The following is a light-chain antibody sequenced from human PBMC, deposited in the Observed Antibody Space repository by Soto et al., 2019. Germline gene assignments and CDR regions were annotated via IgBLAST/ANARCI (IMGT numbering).Light chain of an antibody. CDR1: SSNIGNNF. V-gene: IGLV1-51*01. J-gene: IGLJ2*01. CDR3: GTWDSDLTSVT. Sequence: QSVLTQPPSASATPGQKVTISCSGSSSNIGNNFVSWYQQLPGTAPKLLIYDDNLRPSGIPDRFSGSKSGTSATLGITGLQTGDEADYFCGTWDSDLTSVTFGGGTKLTVL. CDR2: DDN.